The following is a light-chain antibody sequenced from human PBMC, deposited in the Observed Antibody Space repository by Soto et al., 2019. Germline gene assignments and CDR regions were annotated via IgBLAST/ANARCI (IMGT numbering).Light chain of an antibody. J-gene: IGKJ4*01. CDR1: QSVRSTF. V-gene: IGKV3-20*01. CDR2: GAS. CDR3: QQFGGSPPVT. Sequence: EIVLTQSPGTLSLSPGERVTLSCRASQSVRSTFLAWYQQKPGQAPRLLIYGASKRATGTPDRFSGSGSGTDFTLTISRREPEDFAVYYCQQFGGSPPVTFGGGTKVEI.